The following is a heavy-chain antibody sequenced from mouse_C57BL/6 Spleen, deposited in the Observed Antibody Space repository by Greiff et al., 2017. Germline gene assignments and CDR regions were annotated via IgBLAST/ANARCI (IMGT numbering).Heavy chain of an antibody. CDR3: AYIYYGNWYFDG. CDR1: GYTFTGSW. J-gene: IGHJ1*03. D-gene: IGHD2-1*01. Sequence: QESVAELMKPGASVKLSCKATGYTFTGSWIEWVKQRPGHGLEWIGQLLPGSGSTHSNEKFKGKATITADTASNTAYMQLSSLTTEDSAIYYCAYIYYGNWYFDGWGTGTTVTVSS. CDR2: LLPGSGST. V-gene: IGHV1-9*01.